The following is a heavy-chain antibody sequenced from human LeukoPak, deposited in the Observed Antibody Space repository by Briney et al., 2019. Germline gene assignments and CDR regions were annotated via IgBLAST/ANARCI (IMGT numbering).Heavy chain of an antibody. J-gene: IGHJ4*02. Sequence: SETLSLTCAVYGGSLSGYYWSWIRQPPGKGLEWIGEINHSGSTNYNPSLKSRVTISVDTSKNQFSLKLSSVTAADTAVYYCASVGYCSSTCCDGAYFDYWGQGTLVTVSS. CDR1: GGSLSGYY. D-gene: IGHD2-2*01. V-gene: IGHV4-34*01. CDR3: ASVGYCSSTCCDGAYFDY. CDR2: INHSGST.